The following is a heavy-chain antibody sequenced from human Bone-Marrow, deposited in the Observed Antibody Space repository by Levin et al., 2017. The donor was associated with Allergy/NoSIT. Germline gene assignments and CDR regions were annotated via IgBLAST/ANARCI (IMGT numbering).Heavy chain of an antibody. V-gene: IGHV3-43*01. J-gene: IGHJ4*02. CDR2: ISWDASTT. Sequence: GESLKISCAASGFTFNDYTMPWVRQAPQRGLEWVSLISWDASTTYYADSVRGRFHIPRDHSKNALYLQMNSLTTEDTALYYCAKDLSPRIAVTGNIEYWGQGTLVTVSS. CDR3: AKDLSPRIAVTGNIEY. D-gene: IGHD6-19*01. CDR1: GFTFNDYT.